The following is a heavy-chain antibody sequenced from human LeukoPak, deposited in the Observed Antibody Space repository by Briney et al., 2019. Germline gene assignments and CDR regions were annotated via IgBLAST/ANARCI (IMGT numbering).Heavy chain of an antibody. CDR3: ARQISDYYYYYMDV. CDR2: IYDSGNE. D-gene: IGHD2/OR15-2a*01. Sequence: TSETLSLTCTVSGGSISTSAFYWGWIRQPPGKGLEWIGSIYDSGNEFYNPSLKSRVTISADTSKSQFSLKLNSVTAADTAMHYCARQISDYYYYYMDVWGEGITVTVSS. CDR1: GGSISTSAFY. J-gene: IGHJ6*03. V-gene: IGHV4-39*01.